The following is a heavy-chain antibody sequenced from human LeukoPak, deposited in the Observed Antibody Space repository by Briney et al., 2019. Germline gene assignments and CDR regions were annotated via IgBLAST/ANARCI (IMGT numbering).Heavy chain of an antibody. Sequence: GGSLRLSCAASGFTFDDYGMSWVRQAPGKGLEWVSGIIWSGGSTGYADSVKGRFTISRDNFKNTLYLQMNSLRAEDTAVYYCAKSGWQLTSAYYFDYWGQGTLVTVSS. CDR1: GFTFDDYG. J-gene: IGHJ4*02. D-gene: IGHD2-15*01. CDR3: AKSGWQLTSAYYFDY. V-gene: IGHV3-20*04. CDR2: IIWSGGST.